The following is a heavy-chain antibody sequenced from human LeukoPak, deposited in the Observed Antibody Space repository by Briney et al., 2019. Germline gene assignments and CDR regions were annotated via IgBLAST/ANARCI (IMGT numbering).Heavy chain of an antibody. CDR2: ISGSGGST. V-gene: IGHV3-23*01. J-gene: IGHJ4*02. CDR3: AKDPRGGYYDSSGYYYFDY. Sequence: GGSLRLSCAASGFTFSSYAMSWVRQAPGKGLEWVSAISGSGGSTYYPDSVKGRFTISRDNSKNTLYLQMNSLRAEDTAVYYCAKDPRGGYYDSSGYYYFDYWGQGTLVTVSS. D-gene: IGHD3-22*01. CDR1: GFTFSSYA.